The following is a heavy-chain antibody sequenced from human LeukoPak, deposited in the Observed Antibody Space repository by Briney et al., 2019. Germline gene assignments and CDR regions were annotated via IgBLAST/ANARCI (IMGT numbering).Heavy chain of an antibody. CDR1: GFFFSNFG. J-gene: IGHJ4*02. V-gene: IGHV3-30*18. CDR3: AKDHQEYYYDTSGPDY. Sequence: PGRSLRLSCAASGFFFSNFGMHWVRQAPGKGLEWLAVISHDGSSNYYADSVKGRFTISRDNSMSTLYLQMNSLKAEDTAVYYCAKDHQEYYYDTSGPDYWGQGTLVTVSS. CDR2: ISHDGSSN. D-gene: IGHD3-22*01.